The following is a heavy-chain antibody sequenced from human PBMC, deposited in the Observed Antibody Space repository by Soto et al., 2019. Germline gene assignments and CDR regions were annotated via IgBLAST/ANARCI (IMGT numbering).Heavy chain of an antibody. Sequence: GGSLRLSCAAPGFTVSNNYMSWVRQAPGKGLEWVSVIYSGGPIYYADSVQGRFTISRDTSKNMLYLQMNSLRAEDTAVYYCARDSSTAAGFDYWGQGTLVTVSS. D-gene: IGHD6-13*01. V-gene: IGHV3-53*01. CDR2: IYSGGPI. J-gene: IGHJ4*02. CDR3: ARDSSTAAGFDY. CDR1: GFTVSNNY.